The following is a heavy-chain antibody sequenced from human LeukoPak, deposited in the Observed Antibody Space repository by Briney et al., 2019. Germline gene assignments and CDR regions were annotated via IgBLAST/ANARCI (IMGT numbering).Heavy chain of an antibody. V-gene: IGHV3-53*01. CDR1: GFTVSSQF. CDR3: ARDHAFDI. J-gene: IGHJ3*02. CDR2: IFNGGTT. Sequence: GGSLRLSCAVSGFTVSSQFMNWVRQAPGKGLEWVAVIFNGGTTNYADSVKGRFTTSRDNAKNSLYLQMNSLRAEDTALYYCARDHAFDIWGQGTMVTVSS.